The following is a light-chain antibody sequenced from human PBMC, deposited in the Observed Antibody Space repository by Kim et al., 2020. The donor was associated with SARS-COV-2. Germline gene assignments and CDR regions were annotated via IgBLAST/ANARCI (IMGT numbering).Light chain of an antibody. V-gene: IGLV2-14*03. Sequence: GQSITSSCTGTSNDVGGSNFVSWYQQHPDKAPKLMIYSVDNRPSGVSNRFSGSKSGNTASLTISGLQPEDEADYYCSSYTVSTTVVFGGGTQLTVL. CDR2: SVD. CDR1: SNDVGGSNF. CDR3: SSYTVSTTVV. J-gene: IGLJ3*02.